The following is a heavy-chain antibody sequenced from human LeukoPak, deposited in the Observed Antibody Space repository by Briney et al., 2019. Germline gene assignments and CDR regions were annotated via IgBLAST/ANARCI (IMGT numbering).Heavy chain of an antibody. CDR1: GFTFSSYS. CDR2: ISSSSSYI. CDR3: ASLGPGAPDAFDI. V-gene: IGHV3-21*01. J-gene: IGHJ3*02. D-gene: IGHD1-1*01. Sequence: PGGSLRLSCAASGFTFSSYSMNWVRQAPGKGLEWVSSISSSSSYIYYADSVKGRFTISRDNAKNSLYLQRNSLRAEDTAVYYCASLGPGAPDAFDIWGQGKWSPSLQ.